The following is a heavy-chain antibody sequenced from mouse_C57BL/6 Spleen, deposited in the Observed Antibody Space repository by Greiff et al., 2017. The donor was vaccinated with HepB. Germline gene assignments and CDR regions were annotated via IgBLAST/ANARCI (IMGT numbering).Heavy chain of an antibody. CDR3: AREGVWDYYAMDY. J-gene: IGHJ4*01. Sequence: EVQLVESGGGLVKPGGSLKLSCAASGFTFSDYGMHWVRQAPEKGLEWVAYISSGSSTINYADKVKGRFTISRDKAKNTLFLQMTSLRSEATAVYYCAREGVWDYYAMDYWGQGTSVTVSS. CDR2: ISSGSSTI. CDR1: GFTFSDYG. D-gene: IGHD2-10*02. V-gene: IGHV5-17*01.